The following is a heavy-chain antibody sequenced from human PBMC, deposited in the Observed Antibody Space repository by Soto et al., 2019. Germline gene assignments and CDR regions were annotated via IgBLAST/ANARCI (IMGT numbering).Heavy chain of an antibody. CDR3: ARAYRNCSGGSCGSWHFDY. J-gene: IGHJ4*02. CDR2: IYYSGST. Sequence: QVQLQESGPGLVKPSQTLSLTCTVSGGSISSGGYYWSWIRQHPGKGLEWIGYIYYSGSTYYNPSLESRVTISVDTSKNQFSLKLSSVTAADTAVYYCARAYRNCSGGSCGSWHFDYWGQGTLVTVSS. V-gene: IGHV4-31*03. CDR1: GGSISSGGYY. D-gene: IGHD2-15*01.